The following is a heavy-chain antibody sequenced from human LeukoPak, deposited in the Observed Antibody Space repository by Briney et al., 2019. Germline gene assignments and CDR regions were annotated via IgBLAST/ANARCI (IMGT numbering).Heavy chain of an antibody. D-gene: IGHD2-2*01. Sequence: GGSLRLSCAASGFTVSSNYMSWVRQAPGKGLEWVSVIYSGGSTYYADSVKGRFTISRDNSKNTLYLQMNSLRAEDTAVYYCARAMTKAGGDAFDIWGQGTMVTVSS. CDR3: ARAMTKAGGDAFDI. J-gene: IGHJ3*02. V-gene: IGHV3-53*01. CDR1: GFTVSSNY. CDR2: IYSGGST.